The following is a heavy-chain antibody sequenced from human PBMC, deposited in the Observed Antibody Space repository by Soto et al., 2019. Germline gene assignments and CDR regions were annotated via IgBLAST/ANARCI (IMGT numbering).Heavy chain of an antibody. CDR1: GFTISSNY. J-gene: IGHJ4*02. CDR2: ISYDGSNK. CDR3: ARYKRNLRFLEWSYYYDY. V-gene: IGHV3-30-3*01. D-gene: IGHD3-3*01. Sequence: EGSLRLSCAASGFTISSNYMHWVLQAPGKGLEWVAVISYDGSNKYYADSVKGRFTISRDNSKNTLYLQMNSLRAEDTAVYYCARYKRNLRFLEWSYYYDYWGQGSLVTVSS.